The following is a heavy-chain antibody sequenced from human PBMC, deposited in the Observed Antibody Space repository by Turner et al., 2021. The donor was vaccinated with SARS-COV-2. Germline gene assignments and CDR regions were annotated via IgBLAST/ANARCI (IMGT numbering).Heavy chain of an antibody. Sequence: QVQLVQSGAEVKKPGSSVTVSCKASGGTFSSYAISWVRQAPGQGLEWMGGIIPIFDKTNYAQKFQGRVTITADKSTSTAYMELSGLRSEDTAVYYCARDREYDSSGYWEQSWGQGTLVTVSS. V-gene: IGHV1-69*06. CDR2: IIPIFDKT. CDR1: GGTFSSYA. CDR3: ARDREYDSSGYWEQS. D-gene: IGHD3-22*01. J-gene: IGHJ4*02.